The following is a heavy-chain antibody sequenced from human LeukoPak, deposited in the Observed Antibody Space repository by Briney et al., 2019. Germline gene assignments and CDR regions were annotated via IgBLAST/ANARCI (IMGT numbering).Heavy chain of an antibody. V-gene: IGHV4-39*01. D-gene: IGHD4-23*01. CDR3: ARSERRGYGGGFWFDP. CDR1: GGSLSSSSYY. J-gene: IGHJ5*02. Sequence: PSETLSLTCTVSGGSLSSSSYYWGWLRQPPGTGLEWIGSIYYSGGTYYNPSLKSRVTISVDTSKNQFSLKLSSVTAADTAVYYCARSERRGYGGGFWFDPWGQGTLVTVSS. CDR2: IYYSGGT.